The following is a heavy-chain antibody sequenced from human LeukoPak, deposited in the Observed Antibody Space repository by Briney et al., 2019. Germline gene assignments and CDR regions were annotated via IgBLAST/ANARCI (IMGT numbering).Heavy chain of an antibody. CDR1: GFVFRNYF. D-gene: IGHD3-3*01. Sequence: GGSLRLSCAASGFVFRNYFMSWVRQAPGKGLEWVASIKNDGSERYYVDSVRGRYTISRDNTKNSLFLQMSCLRAEDTAVYYCATDRGWRTSGYYLYYFEYWGQGTLVTFSS. CDR3: ATDRGWRTSGYYLYYFEY. J-gene: IGHJ4*02. V-gene: IGHV3-7*01. CDR2: IKNDGSER.